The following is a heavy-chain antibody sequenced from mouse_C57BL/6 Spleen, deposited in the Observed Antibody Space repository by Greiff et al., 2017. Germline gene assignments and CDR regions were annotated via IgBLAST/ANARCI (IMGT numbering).Heavy chain of an antibody. CDR1: GYTFTSYD. CDR2: IYPRDGST. V-gene: IGHV1-85*01. Sequence: QVQLKESGPELVKPGASVKLSCKASGYTFTSYDINWVKQRPGQGLEWIGWIYPRDGSTKYNEKFKGKATLTVDTSSSTAYMELHSLTSEDSAVYFCARRDYDWYFDVWGTGTTVTVSS. J-gene: IGHJ1*03. CDR3: ARRDYDWYFDV. D-gene: IGHD2-4*01.